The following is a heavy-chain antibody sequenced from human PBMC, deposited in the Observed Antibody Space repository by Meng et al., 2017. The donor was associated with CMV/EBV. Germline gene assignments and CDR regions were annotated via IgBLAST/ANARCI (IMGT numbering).Heavy chain of an antibody. CDR2: ISGSGGST. CDR3: AKAESRYVDTAMDY. J-gene: IGHJ4*02. V-gene: IGHV3-23*01. Sequence: GESLKISCAASGFTVSSNYMSWVRQAPGKGLEWVSAISGSGGSTYYADSVKGRFTISRDNSKNTLYLQRNSLRAEDTAVYYCAKAESRYVDTAMDYWGQGTLVTVSS. CDR1: GFTVSSNY. D-gene: IGHD5-18*01.